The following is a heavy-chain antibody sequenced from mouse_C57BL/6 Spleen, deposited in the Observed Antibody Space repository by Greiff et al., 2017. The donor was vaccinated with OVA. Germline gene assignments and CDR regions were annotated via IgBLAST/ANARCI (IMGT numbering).Heavy chain of an antibody. CDR1: GYTFTSYW. D-gene: IGHD1-1*01. J-gene: IGHJ1*03. CDR2: IDPSDSYT. Sequence: QVHVKQPGAELVMPGASVKLPCKASGYTFTSYWMHWVKQRPGQGLEWIGEIDPSDSYTNYNQKFKGKSTLTVDKSSSTAYMQLSSLTSEDSAVYYCARTITTVEWYFDVWGTGTTVTVSS. V-gene: IGHV1-69*01. CDR3: ARTITTVEWYFDV.